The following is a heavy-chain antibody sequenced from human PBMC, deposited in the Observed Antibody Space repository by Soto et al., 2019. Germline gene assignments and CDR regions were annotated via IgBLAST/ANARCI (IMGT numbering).Heavy chain of an antibody. CDR3: ASSIAAAGTDY. V-gene: IGHV1-3*01. J-gene: IGHJ4*02. CDR1: GYTFTSYD. Sequence: GASVKVSCKASGYTFTSYDLHWVRQAPGQRLEWMGWTNAGNGNTKYSQKFQGRVTITRDTSASTAYMELSSLRSEDTAVYYCASSIAAAGTDYWGQGTLVTVSS. CDR2: TNAGNGNT. D-gene: IGHD6-13*01.